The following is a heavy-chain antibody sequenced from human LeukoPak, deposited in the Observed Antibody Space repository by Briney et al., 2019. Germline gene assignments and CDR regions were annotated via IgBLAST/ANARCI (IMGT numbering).Heavy chain of an antibody. CDR2: ISSSSSYI. Sequence: GGSLRLSCAAPGFTFSSYSMNWVRQAPGKGLEWVSSISSSSSYIYYADSVKGRFTISRDNAENSLYLQMNSLRAEDTAVYYCVEDRVGTRGFDYWGQGTLVTVSS. J-gene: IGHJ4*02. CDR3: VEDRVGTRGFDY. CDR1: GFTFSSYS. D-gene: IGHD2-21*02. V-gene: IGHV3-21*01.